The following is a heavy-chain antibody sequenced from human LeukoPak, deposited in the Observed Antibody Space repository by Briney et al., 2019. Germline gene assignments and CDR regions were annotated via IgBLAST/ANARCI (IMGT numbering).Heavy chain of an antibody. D-gene: IGHD2-15*01. J-gene: IGHJ6*02. V-gene: IGHV1-46*01. CDR2: INPSGGST. CDR1: GYTFTSYY. Sequence: ASVKVSCKASGYTFTSYYMHWVRQAPGQGLEWMGIINPSGGSTSYAQKSQGRVTMTRDTSTSTVYMELSSLRSEDTAVYYCARDSMSVVASSYYYYGMDVWGQGTTVTVSS. CDR3: ARDSMSVVASSYYYYGMDV.